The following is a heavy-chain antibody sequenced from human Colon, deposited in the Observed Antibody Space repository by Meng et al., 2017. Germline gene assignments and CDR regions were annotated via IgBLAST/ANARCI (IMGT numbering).Heavy chain of an antibody. D-gene: IGHD2-15*01. V-gene: IGHV3-7*01. J-gene: IGHJ4*02. Sequence: GESLKTSCAASGFSFSTTWMSWVRQAPGKGMEWVANIKQDGSDKNYVDSVKGRFTMSRDNAKNSLYLQMNSLRAEDTAVYYCVRGGGTGAFWGQGTLVTVSS. CDR3: VRGGGTGAF. CDR2: IKQDGSDK. CDR1: GFSFSTTW.